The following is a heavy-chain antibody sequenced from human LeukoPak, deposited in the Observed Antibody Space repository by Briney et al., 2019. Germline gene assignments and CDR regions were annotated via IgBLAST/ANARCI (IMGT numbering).Heavy chain of an antibody. CDR3: AKDGRRSGSYADV. CDR1: GFTFNDYA. CDR2: ISWSSGTT. D-gene: IGHD3-10*01. Sequence: GGSLRLSCAASGFTFNDYAMHWVRQAPGKGLEWVSGISWSSGTTGYADSVRGRFTISRDNAKNSLYLQMNSLRAEDMALYYCAKDGRRSGSYADVWGKGTTVTVSS. V-gene: IGHV3-9*03. J-gene: IGHJ6*04.